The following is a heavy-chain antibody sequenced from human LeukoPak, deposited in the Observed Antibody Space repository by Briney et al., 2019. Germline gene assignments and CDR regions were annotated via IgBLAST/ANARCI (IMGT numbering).Heavy chain of an antibody. CDR3: ARAEYSSSSVYFDY. J-gene: IGHJ4*02. D-gene: IGHD6-6*01. CDR2: ISSSSSTI. CDR1: GFSFSSYS. V-gene: IGHV3-48*01. Sequence: GGSLRLSCAASGFSFSSYSMNWVRQAPGKGLEWVSYISSSSSTIYYADSVKGRFTISRDNAKNSLYLQMNSLRAEDTAVYYCARAEYSSSSVYFDYWGQGTLVTFSS.